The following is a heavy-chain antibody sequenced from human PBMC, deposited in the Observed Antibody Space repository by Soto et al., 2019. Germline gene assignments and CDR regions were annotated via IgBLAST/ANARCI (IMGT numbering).Heavy chain of an antibody. CDR3: ARDRPNGGHSSSSLYLGPYYFDY. CDR1: GDSVSSNSAA. D-gene: IGHD6-6*01. CDR2: TYYRSKWYN. V-gene: IGHV6-1*01. Sequence: SETHSLTCAISGDSVSSNSAAWNWIKQSPSRGLEWLGRTYYRSKWYNDYAVSVKSRITINPDTSKNQFSLQLNSVTPEDTAVYYCARDRPNGGHSSSSLYLGPYYFDYWGQGTLVTVSS. J-gene: IGHJ4*02.